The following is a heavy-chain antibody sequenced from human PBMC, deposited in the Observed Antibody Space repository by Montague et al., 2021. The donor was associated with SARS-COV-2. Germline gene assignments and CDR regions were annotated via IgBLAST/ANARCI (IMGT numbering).Heavy chain of an antibody. V-gene: IGHV6-1*01. CDR3: ARGLWFGELLNRYYYYGMDV. CDR2: TYYRSKWYN. D-gene: IGHD3-10*01. CDR1: GDSVSSNNAA. J-gene: IGHJ6*02. Sequence: CAISGDSVSSNNAAWNWIRQSPSRGLEWLGRTYYRSKWYNDYAVSVKSRITINPDTSKNQFSLQLNSVTPEDAAVYYCARGLWFGELLNRYYYYGMDVWGQGTTVTVSS.